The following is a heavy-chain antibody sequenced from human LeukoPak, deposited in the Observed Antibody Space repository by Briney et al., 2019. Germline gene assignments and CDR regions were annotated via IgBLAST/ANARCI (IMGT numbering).Heavy chain of an antibody. Sequence: GGSLRLSCAASGFTVSSNYMSWVRQAPGKGLEWVSVIYSGGSTYFADSVKGRFTISRDNSRNTLYLQMNSLRAEDTAVYYCARLSGDYFDYWGQGTLVTVSS. D-gene: IGHD4-17*01. J-gene: IGHJ4*02. CDR3: ARLSGDYFDY. CDR2: IYSGGST. CDR1: GFTVSSNY. V-gene: IGHV3-53*01.